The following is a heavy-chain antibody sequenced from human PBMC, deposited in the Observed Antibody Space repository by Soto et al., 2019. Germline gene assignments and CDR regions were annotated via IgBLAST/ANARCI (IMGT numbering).Heavy chain of an antibody. CDR2: ISGSGGST. CDR1: GFTFSSYA. D-gene: IGHD2-2*01. Sequence: GGSLRLSCSASGFTFSSYAMSWVRQAPGKGLEWVSAISGSGGSTYYADSVKGRFTISRDNSKNTLYLQMNSLRAEDTAVYYCAKAPGSTSCYDYWGQGTLVTVSS. V-gene: IGHV3-23*01. CDR3: AKAPGSTSCYDY. J-gene: IGHJ4*02.